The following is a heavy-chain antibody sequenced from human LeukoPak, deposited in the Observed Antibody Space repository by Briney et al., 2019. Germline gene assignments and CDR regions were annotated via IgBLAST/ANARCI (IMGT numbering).Heavy chain of an antibody. Sequence: PGGSLRLSCAASGFTFSSYSMNWVRQAPGKGLEWVSSISSGDSSISYADSVKGRFTISRDNAENSLYLQMNSLRAEDTAVYYCVSLERGWGQGTLVTVSS. CDR2: ISSGDSSI. CDR3: VSLERG. V-gene: IGHV3-21*06. D-gene: IGHD3-10*01. J-gene: IGHJ4*02. CDR1: GFTFSSYS.